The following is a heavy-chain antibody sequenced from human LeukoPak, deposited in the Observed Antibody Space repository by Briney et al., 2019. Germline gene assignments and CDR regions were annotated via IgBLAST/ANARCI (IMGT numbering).Heavy chain of an antibody. CDR3: AKRGVVIRVILVGFHKEAYYFDS. CDR2: ISDSGGRA. CDR1: GITLSNYG. D-gene: IGHD3-22*01. V-gene: IGHV3-23*01. J-gene: IGHJ4*02. Sequence: GGSLRLSCAVSGITLSNYGMSWLRQPPGKGLEGVAGISDSGGRANCPDPLKGRFTLSRDNPKNTLYLQMNSLRAEDTAVYFCAKRGVVIRVILVGFHKEAYYFDSWGQGALVTVSS.